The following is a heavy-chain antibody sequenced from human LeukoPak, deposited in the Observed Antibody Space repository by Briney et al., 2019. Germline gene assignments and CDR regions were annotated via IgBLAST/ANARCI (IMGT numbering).Heavy chain of an antibody. CDR1: GFTFSSYA. CDR2: ISVSGNT. V-gene: IGHV3-23*01. Sequence: GGSLRLSCAASGFTFSSYAMSWVRQAPGKGLEWVSAISVSGNTFYADSVKGRFTISRDNSKNTLYLQMNSLRAEDTAVYYCARKGSTKVVTPFGFDYWGQGTLVTVSS. J-gene: IGHJ4*02. D-gene: IGHD4-23*01. CDR3: ARKGSTKVVTPFGFDY.